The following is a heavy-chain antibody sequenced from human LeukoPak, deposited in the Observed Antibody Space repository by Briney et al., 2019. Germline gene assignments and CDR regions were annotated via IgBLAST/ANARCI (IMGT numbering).Heavy chain of an antibody. Sequence: ASLKISCKASGYSFSAYYMHWVRHAPGQGLDCMGVINPSGGSTSYALTFQDRVTVSWDPSTSTVYMELSSLRSDDTAVYFCATSGSYHKYYFDYWGQGTLVTVSS. V-gene: IGHV1-46*01. CDR1: GYSFSAYY. CDR3: ATSGSYHKYYFDY. D-gene: IGHD1-26*01. J-gene: IGHJ4*02. CDR2: INPSGGST.